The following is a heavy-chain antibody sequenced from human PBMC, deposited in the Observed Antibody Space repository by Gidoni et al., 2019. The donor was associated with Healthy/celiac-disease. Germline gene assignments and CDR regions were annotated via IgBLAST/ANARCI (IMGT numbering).Heavy chain of an antibody. V-gene: IGHV1-69*01. Sequence: QVQLVQSGAEVQKPGSSVKVSCKASGGTFSSYAISWVRQAPGQGLEWMGGIIPIFGTANYAQKFQGRVTITADESTSTAYMELSSLRSEDTAVYYCARGYYDFWSGYYSRYYYYYGMDVWGQGTTVTVSS. D-gene: IGHD3-3*01. CDR1: GGTFSSYA. J-gene: IGHJ6*02. CDR2: IIPIFGTA. CDR3: ARGYYDFWSGYYSRYYYYYGMDV.